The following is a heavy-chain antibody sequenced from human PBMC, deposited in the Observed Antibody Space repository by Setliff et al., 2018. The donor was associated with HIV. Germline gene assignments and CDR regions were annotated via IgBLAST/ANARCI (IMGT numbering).Heavy chain of an antibody. CDR3: ARVRGSSYFGTFDY. Sequence: KPSETLSLTCAVYGGSFRGYYWSWIRQPPGMGLEWIGEINHSGSTNYNPSLKSRVTISVDTSKNQFSLKLSSVTAADTAVYYCARVRGSSYFGTFDYWGQGALVTVSS. V-gene: IGHV4-34*01. D-gene: IGHD1-26*01. J-gene: IGHJ4*02. CDR1: GGSFRGYY. CDR2: INHSGST.